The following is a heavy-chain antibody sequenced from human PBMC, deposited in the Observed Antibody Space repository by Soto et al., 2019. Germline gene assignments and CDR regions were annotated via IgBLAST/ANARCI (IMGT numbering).Heavy chain of an antibody. CDR2: ISPRSDYI. V-gene: IGHV3-21*06. CDR3: GRVSGTLERYADLAY. Sequence: EVQLVESGGGLVKPGGSLRLSCAASGFIFSSYSMNWVRQAPGKGLEWVSSISPRSDYIYFADSMRGRFTISRDNAQNSLYLHMNNLRAEDTAVYHCGRVSGTLERYADLAYWGQGTLVTVSS. CDR1: GFIFSSYS. J-gene: IGHJ4*02. D-gene: IGHD3-10*01.